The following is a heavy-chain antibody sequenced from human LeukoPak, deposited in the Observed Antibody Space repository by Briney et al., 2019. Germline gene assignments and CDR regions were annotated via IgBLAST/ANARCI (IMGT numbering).Heavy chain of an antibody. CDR3: ARAAGDRIGYHDL. CDR2: IYSGGDI. J-gene: IGHJ2*01. Sequence: GGSLRLSCAASGFTFSSYSMNWVRQAPGKGLEWVSVIYSGGDIYYAASVKGRFTISRDNSKNTLYLQMNSLRAEDTAVYYCARAAGDRIGYHDLWGRGTLVTVSS. CDR1: GFTFSSYS. D-gene: IGHD7-27*01. V-gene: IGHV3-53*01.